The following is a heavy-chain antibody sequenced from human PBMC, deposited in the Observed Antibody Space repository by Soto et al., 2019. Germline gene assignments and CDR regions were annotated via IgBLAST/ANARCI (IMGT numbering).Heavy chain of an antibody. CDR3: ARGRSGDY. V-gene: IGHV1-18*01. CDR1: GYAFTTYG. Sequence: QVHLVQSGAEVKKPGASVKVSCKGSGYAFTTYGITWVRQAPGQGLEWMGWISAHNGNTNYAQKLQGRVTVTRDTPTGTAYMELRSLSSDDTAVYYCARGRSGDYWGQGALVTVSS. CDR2: ISAHNGNT. J-gene: IGHJ4*02.